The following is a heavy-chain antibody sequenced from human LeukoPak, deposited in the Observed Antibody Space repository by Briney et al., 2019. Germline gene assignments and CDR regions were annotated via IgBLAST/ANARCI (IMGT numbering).Heavy chain of an antibody. D-gene: IGHD3-22*01. CDR1: GCTFISYA. CDR2: IIPILGIA. CDR3: ARDQEGHYYDSSGYYYY. Sequence: ASVKVSCKASGCTFISYAISWVRRAPGQGLEWMGRIIPILGIANYAQKFQGRVTITADKSTSTAYMELSSLRSEDTAVYYCARDQEGHYYDSSGYYYYWGQGTLVTVSS. V-gene: IGHV1-69*04. J-gene: IGHJ4*02.